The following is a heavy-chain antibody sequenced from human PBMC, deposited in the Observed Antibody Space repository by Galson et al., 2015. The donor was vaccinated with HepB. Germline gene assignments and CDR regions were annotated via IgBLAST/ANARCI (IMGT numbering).Heavy chain of an antibody. Sequence: CAISGDSVSSNSAAWNWIRQSPSRGLEWLGGTYYRSKWYNDYAVSVKSRITINPDTSKNQFSLQLNSVTPEDTAVYYCARVGAAAGLNWFDPWGQGTLVTVSS. CDR2: TYYRSKWYN. CDR1: GDSVSSNSAA. CDR3: ARVGAAAGLNWFDP. V-gene: IGHV6-1*01. J-gene: IGHJ5*02. D-gene: IGHD6-13*01.